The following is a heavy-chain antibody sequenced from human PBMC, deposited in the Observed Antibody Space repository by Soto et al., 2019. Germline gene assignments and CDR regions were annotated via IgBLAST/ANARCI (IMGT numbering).Heavy chain of an antibody. J-gene: IGHJ4*02. CDR3: ARGPPNWGFDS. Sequence: ASVKVSCKASGYTFTSYAMHWVRQAPGQRLEWMGWINAGNGNTKYSQKFQGRVTITADKSTSTAYMELSSLTSEETAVYYCARGPPNWGFDSWGQGTLVTVSS. V-gene: IGHV1-3*01. CDR2: INAGNGNT. CDR1: GYTFTSYA. D-gene: IGHD7-27*01.